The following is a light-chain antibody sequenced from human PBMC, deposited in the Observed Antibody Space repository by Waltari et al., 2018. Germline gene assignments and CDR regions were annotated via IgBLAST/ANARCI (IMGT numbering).Light chain of an antibody. CDR3: CSYAGSSWV. CDR1: SSDVGSYNL. CDR2: EGS. J-gene: IGLJ3*02. Sequence: QSALTQPAPVSGSPGQSITISCTGTSSDVGSYNLVSWYQQHPGKAPKRMIYEGSKRPSGVSNRFSGSKSGNTASLTISGLQAEDEADYYCCSYAGSSWVFGGGTKLTVL. V-gene: IGLV2-23*01.